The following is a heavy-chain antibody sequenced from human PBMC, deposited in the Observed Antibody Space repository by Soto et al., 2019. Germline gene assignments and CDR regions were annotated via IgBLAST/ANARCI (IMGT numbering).Heavy chain of an antibody. CDR3: TKSRGDAYKWGLGLDQ. Sequence: QERLVESGGGLVQPGRPLSLSCAVSEFTFSDYARHWVRQAPGKGLEWGALIWQDGLNESYADSVRGRFTMSRDLSNNTLYLQMNSLRPEDTAVYYCTKSRGDAYKWGLGLDQWGQGTLVTVSS. D-gene: IGHD3-10*01. V-gene: IGHV3-33*08. CDR1: EFTFSDYA. J-gene: IGHJ5*02. CDR2: IWQDGLNE.